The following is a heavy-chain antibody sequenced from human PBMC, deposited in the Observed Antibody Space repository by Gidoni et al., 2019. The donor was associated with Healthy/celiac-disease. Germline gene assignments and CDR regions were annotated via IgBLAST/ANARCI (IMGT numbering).Heavy chain of an antibody. CDR3: ARLVASREVVVAATRGSDVDP. Sequence: GLEWIGSIYYSGSTYYNPSLKSRVTISVDTSKNQFSLKLSSVTAADTAVYYCARLVASREVVVAATRGSDVDPWGQGTLVTVSS. V-gene: IGHV4-39*01. CDR2: IYYSGST. D-gene: IGHD2-15*01. J-gene: IGHJ5*02.